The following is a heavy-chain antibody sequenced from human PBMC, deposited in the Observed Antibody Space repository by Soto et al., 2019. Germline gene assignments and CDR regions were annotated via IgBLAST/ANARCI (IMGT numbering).Heavy chain of an antibody. CDR1: GGSLSNYY. CDR2: INHSGST. Sequence: QVQLQQWGAGLLKPSETLSLTCAVHGGSLSNYYWSWIRQPPGKGLECIGEINHSGSTDYNPSLKSRVTISVDTSKNQFSLKLSSVTAADTAVYYCARAPRRGYSGDAYGTDGHAYWGKGTLVTVSS. CDR3: ARAPRRGYSGDAYGTDGHAY. J-gene: IGHJ4*02. V-gene: IGHV4-34*01. D-gene: IGHD5-12*01.